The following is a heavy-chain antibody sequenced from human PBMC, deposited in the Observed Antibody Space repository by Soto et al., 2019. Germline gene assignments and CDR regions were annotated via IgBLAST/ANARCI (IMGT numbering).Heavy chain of an antibody. CDR2: IYWNDDK. CDR1: GFSLSTSGVG. Sequence: SGPTLVNPTQTLTLTCTFSGFSLSTSGVGVGWIRQPPGKALEWLALIYWNDDKRYSPSLKSRLTITKDTSKNQVVLTMTNMDPVDTATYYCAHRRQQQLVLVRAVGHNDAFDIWGQGTMVTVSS. D-gene: IGHD6-6*01. CDR3: AHRRQQQLVLVRAVGHNDAFDI. J-gene: IGHJ3*02. V-gene: IGHV2-5*01.